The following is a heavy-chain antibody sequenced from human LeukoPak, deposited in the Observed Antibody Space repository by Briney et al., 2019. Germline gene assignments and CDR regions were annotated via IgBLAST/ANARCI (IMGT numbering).Heavy chain of an antibody. CDR1: GYTFKTYS. CDR2: INPDNGNT. J-gene: IGHJ5*02. V-gene: IGHV1-3*01. CDR3: ARDRAKGYTPLDP. Sequence: ASVKVSCKASGYTFKTYSIHWVRQAPGQRREWMGWINPDNGNTRFSQTFQDRLTINRDTSASTAFMELSSLSSEDTAVYFCARDRAKGYTPLDPWGQGTLVTVSS. D-gene: IGHD1-1*01.